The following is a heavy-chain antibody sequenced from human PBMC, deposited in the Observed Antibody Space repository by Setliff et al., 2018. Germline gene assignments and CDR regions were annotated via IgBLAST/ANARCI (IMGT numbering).Heavy chain of an antibody. Sequence: PGESLKISCKASGYIFTNYWIDWVRQMPGKGLEWMGVIYPGDSVTRYSPSFQGQVTISADKSINTAYLQWSSLKASDTAIYYCTRHEDRNKCTSSSCYRENDAFDVWGQGAMVTVSS. CDR2: IYPGDSVT. D-gene: IGHD2-2*01. CDR3: TRHEDRNKCTSSSCYRENDAFDV. V-gene: IGHV5-51*01. CDR1: GYIFTNYW. J-gene: IGHJ3*01.